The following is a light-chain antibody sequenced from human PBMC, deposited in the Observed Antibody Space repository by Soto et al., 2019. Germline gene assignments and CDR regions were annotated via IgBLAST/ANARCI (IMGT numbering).Light chain of an antibody. Sequence: DIVMTQSPLSLPVTPGEPASISCRSSQSLLHSNGYNYLDWYLQKPGQSPQLLIYLGSNRASGVPDRFSGSGSGTDVTLKISRVEAEDVGVYYCMQALQTPVFGQGTKVDIK. V-gene: IGKV2-28*01. CDR2: LGS. CDR3: MQALQTPV. J-gene: IGKJ1*01. CDR1: QSLLHSNGYNY.